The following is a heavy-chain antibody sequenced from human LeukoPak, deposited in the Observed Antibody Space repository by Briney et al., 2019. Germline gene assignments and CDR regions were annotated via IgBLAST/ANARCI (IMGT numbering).Heavy chain of an antibody. D-gene: IGHD3-9*01. Sequence: ASVKVSCKASGYTFTSYYMHWVRQAPGQGLEWMGIINPSGGSTSYAQKFQGRVTMTRDTSTSTVYMELSSLRSEDTAVYYCAREPTYYDILTGYYPLFDYWGQGTLVTVSS. V-gene: IGHV1-46*01. CDR2: INPSGGST. J-gene: IGHJ4*02. CDR3: AREPTYYDILTGYYPLFDY. CDR1: GYTFTSYY.